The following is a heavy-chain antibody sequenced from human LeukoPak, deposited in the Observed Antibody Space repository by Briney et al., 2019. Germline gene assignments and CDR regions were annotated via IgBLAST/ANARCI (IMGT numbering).Heavy chain of an antibody. CDR2: INHSGGT. J-gene: IGHJ5*02. CDR1: GGSFSGYY. V-gene: IGHV4-34*01. CDR3: ARGYYYDSSGYRWFDP. Sequence: SETLSLTCAVYGGSFSGYYWSWIRQPPGKGLEWIGEINHSGGTNHNPSLKNRVTTSIDTSKNQFSLKLSSVTAADTAVYYCARGYYYDSSGYRWFDPWGQGTLVTVSS. D-gene: IGHD3-22*01.